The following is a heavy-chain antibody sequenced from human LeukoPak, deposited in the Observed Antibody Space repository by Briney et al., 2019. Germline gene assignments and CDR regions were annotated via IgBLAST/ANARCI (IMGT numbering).Heavy chain of an antibody. CDR2: ISGSGGST. J-gene: IGHJ4*02. V-gene: IGHV3-23*01. CDR1: GFTFSSYA. D-gene: IGHD3-16*01. Sequence: HPGGSLRLSCAASGFTFSSYAMSWVRQTPGKGLEWVSAISGSGGSTYYADSVKGRFTISRDNPKNTLYLQMHSLRAEDTAIYYCAKVTGGDMITYGGLDYWGQGTLVTVSS. CDR3: AKVTGGDMITYGGLDY.